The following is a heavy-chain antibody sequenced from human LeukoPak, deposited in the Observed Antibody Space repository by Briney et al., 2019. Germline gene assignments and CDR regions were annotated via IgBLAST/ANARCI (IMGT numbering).Heavy chain of an antibody. CDR2: INYSGST. Sequence: SETLSLTCTVSGGSISSSSYYWGWIRQPPGKGLEWIGSINYSGSTYYNPSLKSRVTISVDTSKNQFSLKLSSVTAADTAVYYCARRGGSGTVDYWGQGTLVTVSS. CDR3: ARRGGSGTVDY. J-gene: IGHJ4*02. CDR1: GGSISSSSYY. D-gene: IGHD3-10*01. V-gene: IGHV4-39*01.